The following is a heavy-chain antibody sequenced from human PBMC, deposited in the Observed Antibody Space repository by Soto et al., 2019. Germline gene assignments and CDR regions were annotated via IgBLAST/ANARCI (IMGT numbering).Heavy chain of an antibody. CDR3: AKDQSTPYCSSTSCQPRGYYGMDV. Sequence: GGSLRLSCAASGFTFSSYGMHWVRQAPGKGLEWVAVISYDGSNKYYADSVKGRFTISRDNSKNTLYLQMNSLRAEDTAVYYCAKDQSTPYCSSTSCQPRGYYGMDVWGQGTTVTVSS. J-gene: IGHJ6*02. V-gene: IGHV3-30*18. D-gene: IGHD2-2*01. CDR2: ISYDGSNK. CDR1: GFTFSSYG.